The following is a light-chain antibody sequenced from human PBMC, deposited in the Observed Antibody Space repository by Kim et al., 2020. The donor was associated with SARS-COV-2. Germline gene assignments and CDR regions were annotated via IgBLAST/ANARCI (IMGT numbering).Light chain of an antibody. CDR1: QSVSSN. Sequence: EIVMTQSPATLPVSPGERATLSCRASQSVSSNLAWYQQKPGQAPRLVIYSASTRATGIPARFSGSGSGTEFTLTISSLQSEDFAVYYCQHFNNWPRTFGQGTKLEI. CDR2: SAS. CDR3: QHFNNWPRT. J-gene: IGKJ2*01. V-gene: IGKV3D-15*01.